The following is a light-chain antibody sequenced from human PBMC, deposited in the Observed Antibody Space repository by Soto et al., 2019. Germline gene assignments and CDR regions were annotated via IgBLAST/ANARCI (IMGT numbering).Light chain of an antibody. Sequence: DLQMTQSPSSLSASVGDRVTITCQASQDISNYLNLYQQKPGKAPKLLIYDASNLETGVPSRFSGSGSGTDFTLTISSLQPEDIATYYCQQYDNLPPLFGGGTKVEIK. CDR3: QQYDNLPPL. CDR1: QDISNY. V-gene: IGKV1-33*01. CDR2: DAS. J-gene: IGKJ4*01.